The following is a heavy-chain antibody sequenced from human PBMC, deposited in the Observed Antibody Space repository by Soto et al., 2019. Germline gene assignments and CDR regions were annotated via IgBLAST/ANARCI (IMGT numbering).Heavy chain of an antibody. V-gene: IGHV4-31*03. CDR1: GGSISSGGYY. Sequence: QVQLQESGPGLVKPSQTLSLTCTVSGGSISSGGYYWSWIRQHPGKGLEWIGYIYYSGSTYYNPSLLSRVTISVDTSNLQFSLRLSAVTAADTAVYYCARVFGFGGMDVWGQGTTVTVSS. J-gene: IGHJ6*02. CDR2: IYYSGST. D-gene: IGHD3-10*01. CDR3: ARVFGFGGMDV.